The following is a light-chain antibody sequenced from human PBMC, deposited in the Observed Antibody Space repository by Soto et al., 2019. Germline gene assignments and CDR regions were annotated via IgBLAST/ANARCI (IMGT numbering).Light chain of an antibody. CDR3: QQYGSSSGT. CDR2: GTS. J-gene: IGKJ1*01. Sequence: EVVLTQSPGTLSLSPGERATLSCRASQSVSSSYLAWYQQKPGQAPRLLIYGTSSRATGFPGRFSGSGSGTDFTFTISRLEPEDFAVYYCQQYGSSSGTFGQGTKV. CDR1: QSVSSSY. V-gene: IGKV3-20*01.